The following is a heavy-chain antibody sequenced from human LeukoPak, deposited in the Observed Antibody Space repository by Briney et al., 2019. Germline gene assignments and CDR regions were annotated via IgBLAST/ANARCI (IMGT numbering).Heavy chain of an antibody. J-gene: IGHJ3*01. Sequence: QSGASLRLSCAASGFTFSAFALSWVRQAPGKGLECVSAISGSGDSTDSADSVKGRFTISRDNSKNTLYLQMNSLRAEDTAVYYCAKEGVIRGVIYPFDLWGQGTMVTVSS. V-gene: IGHV3-23*01. D-gene: IGHD3-10*01. CDR1: GFTFSAFA. CDR2: ISGSGDST. CDR3: AKEGVIRGVIYPFDL.